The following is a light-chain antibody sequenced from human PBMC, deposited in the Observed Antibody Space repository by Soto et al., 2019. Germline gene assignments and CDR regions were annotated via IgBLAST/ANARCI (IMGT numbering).Light chain of an antibody. V-gene: IGKV1-8*01. Sequence: AIRMTQSPSSLSASTGDRVTITCRASQGISSYLAWYQQKPGKAPKLLIYAASTLQSGVPSRFIGSGSGTDFTLTISCLQSEDFATYYCQQYYSYPPGTFGQGTKLEIK. CDR1: QGISSY. J-gene: IGKJ2*01. CDR2: AAS. CDR3: QQYYSYPPGT.